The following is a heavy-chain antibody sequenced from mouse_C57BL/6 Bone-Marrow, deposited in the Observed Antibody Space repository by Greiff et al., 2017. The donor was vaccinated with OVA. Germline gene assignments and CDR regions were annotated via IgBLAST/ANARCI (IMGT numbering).Heavy chain of an antibody. Sequence: EVQLQQSGAELVRPGASVKLSCTASGFNIKDDYMHWVKQRPEQGLEWIGWIDPENGDTEYASKFQGKATITADTSSNTAYLQLSSLTSEDTAVYYCTTRFNYYGSSPFDYWGQGTTLTVSS. CDR2: IDPENGDT. CDR1: GFNIKDDY. CDR3: TTRFNYYGSSPFDY. V-gene: IGHV14-4*01. J-gene: IGHJ2*01. D-gene: IGHD1-1*01.